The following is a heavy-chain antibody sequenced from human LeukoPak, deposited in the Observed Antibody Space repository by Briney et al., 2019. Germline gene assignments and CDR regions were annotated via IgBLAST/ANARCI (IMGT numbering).Heavy chain of an antibody. CDR3: ARGLVPGFLDY. Sequence: GGSLRLSCAASGFTFSSSWMYWVRQAPGKGLVWVSRINSDESITTYADSVKGRFTISRDNAKNTLYLQMNSLRAENTAVYYCARGLVPGFLDYWGQGTPVTVSS. D-gene: IGHD4-11*01. CDR2: INSDESIT. J-gene: IGHJ4*02. CDR1: GFTFSSSW. V-gene: IGHV3-74*01.